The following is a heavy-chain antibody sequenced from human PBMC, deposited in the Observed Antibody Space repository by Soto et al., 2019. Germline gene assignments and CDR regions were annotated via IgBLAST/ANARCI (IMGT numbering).Heavy chain of an antibody. V-gene: IGHV3-23*01. CDR3: AKAYSNYKYYYYGMDV. D-gene: IGHD4-4*01. CDR1: GFTFISYA. Sequence: PGGSLRLSCAASGFTFISYAMSWVRQAPGKGLEWVSAISGSGGSTYYADSVKGRFTISRDNSKNTLYLQMNSLRAEDTAVYYCAKAYSNYKYYYYGMDVWGQGTTVTVSS. J-gene: IGHJ6*02. CDR2: ISGSGGST.